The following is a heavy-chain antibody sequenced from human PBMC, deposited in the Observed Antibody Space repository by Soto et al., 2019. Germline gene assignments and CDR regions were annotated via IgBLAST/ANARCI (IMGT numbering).Heavy chain of an antibody. CDR2: ISGSGGST. CDR1: GFTLSSYA. V-gene: IGHV3-23*01. CDR3: AKIYCSSTSCYKGYYYYYGMDV. D-gene: IGHD2-2*02. Sequence: PXGSLRLSCAASGFTLSSYAMSWVRQSPGKGLDWVTAISGSGGSTYYADSVKGRFTISRDNSKNTLYLQMNSLRAEDTAVYYCAKIYCSSTSCYKGYYYYYGMDVWGQGPTVTVSS. J-gene: IGHJ6*02.